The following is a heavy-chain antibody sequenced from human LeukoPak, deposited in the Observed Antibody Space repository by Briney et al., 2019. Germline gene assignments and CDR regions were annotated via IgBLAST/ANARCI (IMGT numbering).Heavy chain of an antibody. CDR3: AKDWGKITVTAKYFQH. V-gene: IGHV3-30*18. J-gene: IGHJ1*01. CDR1: GFTFSSYA. Sequence: GGSLRLSCAASGFTFSSYAMSWVRQAPGKGLEWVAVISYDGSNKYYADSVKGRFTISRDNSKNTLYLQMNSLRAEDTAVYYCAKDWGKITVTAKYFQHWGQGTLVTVSS. CDR2: ISYDGSNK. D-gene: IGHD4-17*01.